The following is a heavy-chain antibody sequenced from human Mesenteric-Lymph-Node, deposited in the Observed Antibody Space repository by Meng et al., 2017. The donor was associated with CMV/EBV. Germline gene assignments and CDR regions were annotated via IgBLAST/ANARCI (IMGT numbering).Heavy chain of an antibody. CDR3: ARELERDYYYGMDV. V-gene: IGHV3-11*04. J-gene: IGHJ6*02. CDR1: GFTFSDYY. Sequence: GGSLRLSCAASGFTFSDYYMSWIRQAPGKGLQWVSCISTIGGSISYADSVKGRFTISRDNSKNTLYLQMNSLRAEDTAVYYCARELERDYYYGMDVWGQGTTVTVSS. CDR2: ISTIGGSI.